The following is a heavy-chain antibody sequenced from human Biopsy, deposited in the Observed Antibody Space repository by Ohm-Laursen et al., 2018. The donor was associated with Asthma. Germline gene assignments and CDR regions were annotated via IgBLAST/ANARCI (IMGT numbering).Heavy chain of an antibody. D-gene: IGHD3-22*01. J-gene: IGHJ4*02. V-gene: IGHV4-31*11. Sequence: TLSLTCAVSGGSITSGGYYWTWIRQHPGKGLEWIGFIYYSGSTYYNPSLKSRVSISIDTSKNQFSLKLSSVTAADTAVYYCARAQDYYDSRGYYRSFDYWGQGTLVTVPS. CDR2: IYYSGST. CDR1: GGSITSGGYY. CDR3: ARAQDYYDSRGYYRSFDY.